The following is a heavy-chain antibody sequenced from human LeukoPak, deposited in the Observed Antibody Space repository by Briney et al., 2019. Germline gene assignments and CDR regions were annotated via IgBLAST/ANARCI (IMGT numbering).Heavy chain of an antibody. CDR2: IYHSGST. CDR3: ARADYYGSGASTDY. CDR1: GYSISSGYY. V-gene: IGHV4-38-2*01. D-gene: IGHD3-10*01. J-gene: IGHJ4*02. Sequence: PSETLSLTRAVSGYSISSGYYWGWIRQPPGKGLEWIGSIYHSGSTYYNPSLKSRVTISVDTSKNQFSLKLSSVTAADTAVYYCARADYYGSGASTDYWGQGTLVTVSS.